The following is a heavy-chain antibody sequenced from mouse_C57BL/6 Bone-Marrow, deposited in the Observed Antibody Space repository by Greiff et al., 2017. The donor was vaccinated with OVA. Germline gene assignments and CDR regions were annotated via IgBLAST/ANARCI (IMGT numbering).Heavy chain of an antibody. CDR1: GYTFTDHT. D-gene: IGHD1-1*01. CDR2: IYPRDGST. J-gene: IGHJ1*03. CDR3: ARDLHYYGGSYGYFDV. Sequence: VTLMESDAELVKPGASVKISCKVSGYTFTDHTIHWMKQRPEQGLEWIGYIYPRDGSTKYNEKFKGKATLTADKSSRTAYMQLNSLTSQDSAVYFCARDLHYYGGSYGYFDVWGTETTVAVSS. V-gene: IGHV1-78*01.